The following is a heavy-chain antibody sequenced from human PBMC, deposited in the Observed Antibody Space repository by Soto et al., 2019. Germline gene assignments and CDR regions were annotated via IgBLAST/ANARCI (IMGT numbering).Heavy chain of an antibody. D-gene: IGHD2-15*01. CDR3: AKESIVVVVAATSAFDI. J-gene: IGHJ3*02. Sequence: GGPLRLSCAGSGFTFSSSAMRWVRQAPGKGLEWVSAISGSGGSTYYADSVKGRFTISRDNSKNTLYLQMNSLRAEDTAVYYCAKESIVVVVAATSAFDIWGQGTMVTVSS. V-gene: IGHV3-23*01. CDR2: ISGSGGST. CDR1: GFTFSSSA.